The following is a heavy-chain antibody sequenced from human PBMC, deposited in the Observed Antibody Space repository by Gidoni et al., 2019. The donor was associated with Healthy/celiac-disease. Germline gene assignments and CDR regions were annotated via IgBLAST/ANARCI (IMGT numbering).Heavy chain of an antibody. CDR1: GGTFSSYA. V-gene: IGHV1-69*01. CDR3: ARAPYSSSWWGWFDP. J-gene: IGHJ5*02. CDR2: IIPIFGTA. Sequence: QVQLVQSGAEVKKPGSSAKVSCKASGGTFSSYAISWVRQAPGQGLEWMGGIIPIFGTANYAQKFQGRVTITADESTSTAYMELSSLRSEDTAVYYCARAPYSSSWWGWFDPWGQGTLVTVSS. D-gene: IGHD6-13*01.